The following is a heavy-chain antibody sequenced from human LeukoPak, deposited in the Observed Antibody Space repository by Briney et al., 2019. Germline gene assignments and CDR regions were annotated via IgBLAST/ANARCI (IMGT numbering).Heavy chain of an antibody. CDR3: ARDLYSSGWTDAFDI. V-gene: IGHV1-18*01. CDR1: GYTFSSYG. J-gene: IGHJ3*02. Sequence: ASVKVSCKASGYTFSSYGISWVRQAPGQGLEWMGWISAYNGNTNYAQKLQGRVTMTTDTSTSTAYMELRSLRSDDTAVYYCARDLYSSGWTDAFDIWGQGTMVTVSS. D-gene: IGHD6-19*01. CDR2: ISAYNGNT.